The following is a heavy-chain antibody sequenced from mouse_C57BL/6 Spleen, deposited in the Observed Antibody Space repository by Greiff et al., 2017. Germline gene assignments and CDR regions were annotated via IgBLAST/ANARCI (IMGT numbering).Heavy chain of an antibody. Sequence: VQLQQPGAELVRPGSSVKLSCKASGYTFTSYWMHWVKQRPIQGLEWIGNIDPSDSETHYNQKFKDKATLTVDKSSSTAYMQLSRLTSEDSAVYYCARFDGYYFDYWGQGTTLTVSS. V-gene: IGHV1-52*01. CDR3: ARFDGYYFDY. D-gene: IGHD2-3*01. J-gene: IGHJ2*01. CDR1: GYTFTSYW. CDR2: IDPSDSET.